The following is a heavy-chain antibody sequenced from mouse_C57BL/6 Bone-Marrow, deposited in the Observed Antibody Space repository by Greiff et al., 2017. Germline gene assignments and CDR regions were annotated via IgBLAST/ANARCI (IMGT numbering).Heavy chain of an antibody. Sequence: DVKLVESGGGLVQPKGSLKLSCAASGFSFNTYAMNWVRQAPGKGLEWVARIRSKSNNYATYYADSVKDRFTISRDDSESMLYLQMNNLKTEDTAMYYCVRGYYGSSYVEGFAYWGQGTLVTVSA. CDR1: GFSFNTYA. D-gene: IGHD1-1*01. CDR2: IRSKSNNYAT. CDR3: VRGYYGSSYVEGFAY. V-gene: IGHV10-1*01. J-gene: IGHJ3*01.